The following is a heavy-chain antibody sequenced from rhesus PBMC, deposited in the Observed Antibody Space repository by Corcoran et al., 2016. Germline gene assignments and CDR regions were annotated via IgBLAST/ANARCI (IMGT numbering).Heavy chain of an antibody. Sequence: DVQLVESGGGLVKPGGSLRLSCVASGFTFRSYVMHWVRQATGKGREWVSVIRESGGTTYDADSVQGRFTSARDNAKNSLFLQRNSLRAEDTAVYYCTANWNPHGYYFDYWGQGVLVTVSS. CDR1: GFTFRSYV. J-gene: IGHJ4*01. CDR3: TANWNPHGYYFDY. D-gene: IGHD1-26*01. V-gene: IGHV3S26*01. CDR2: IRESGGTT.